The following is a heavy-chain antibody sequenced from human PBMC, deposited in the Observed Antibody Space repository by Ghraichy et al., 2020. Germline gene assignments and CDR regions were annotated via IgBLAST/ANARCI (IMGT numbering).Heavy chain of an antibody. CDR1: GTSITSYY. J-gene: IGHJ4*02. D-gene: IGHD2-15*01. Sequence: SETLSLTCAVSGTSITSYYWSWIRQPAGKGLEWIGRISTSGTTNYNPSLKSRVTMSVDTSKDQFSLKLNSVSAADTAVYYCARVSGGSDDCFDYWGQGTLVTVSS. CDR2: ISTSGTT. CDR3: ARVSGGSDDCFDY. V-gene: IGHV4-4*07.